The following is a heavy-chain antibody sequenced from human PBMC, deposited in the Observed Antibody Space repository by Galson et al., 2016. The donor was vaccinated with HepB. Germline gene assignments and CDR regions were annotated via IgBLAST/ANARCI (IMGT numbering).Heavy chain of an antibody. D-gene: IGHD3-3*02. V-gene: IGHV3-21*01. CDR3: ARDDFKLARSAGMDV. CDR1: GSTFNSYD. J-gene: IGHJ6*02. Sequence: SLRLSCAASGSTFNSYDMNWVRQAPGKGLEWVSYISSTSSHVYYAESVRGRFTISRDNAKNSLYLQMNSLRAEDTAVYYCARDDFKLARSAGMDVWGQGTTVTVSS. CDR2: ISSTSSHV.